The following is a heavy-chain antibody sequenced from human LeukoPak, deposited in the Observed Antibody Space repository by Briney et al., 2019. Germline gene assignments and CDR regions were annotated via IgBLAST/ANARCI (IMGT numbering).Heavy chain of an antibody. Sequence: GWGGGMNPNSCNTGYAQKFQGRVTMTRNSSISTAYMELSSLRAEDTAEYYCARGGYCSGGSCYADYWGEGTLVTVSS. CDR3: ARGGYCSGGSCYADY. V-gene: IGHV1-8*01. J-gene: IGHJ4*02. D-gene: IGHD2-15*01. CDR2: MNPNSCNT.